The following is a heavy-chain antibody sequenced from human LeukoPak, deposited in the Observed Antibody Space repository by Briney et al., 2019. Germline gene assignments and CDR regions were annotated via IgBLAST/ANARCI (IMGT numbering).Heavy chain of an antibody. CDR1: GFTFTTYA. D-gene: IGHD5-12*01. V-gene: IGHV3-23*01. J-gene: IGHJ3*02. Sequence: GGSLRLSCATSGFTFTTYAMSWVRQAPGKGLEWVAVISGSGGSTYYADSVKGRFTISRDNAKNSLYLQMNSLRAEDTAVYYCARDDSGYDYGDDAFDIWGQGTMVTVSS. CDR2: ISGSGGST. CDR3: ARDDSGYDYGDDAFDI.